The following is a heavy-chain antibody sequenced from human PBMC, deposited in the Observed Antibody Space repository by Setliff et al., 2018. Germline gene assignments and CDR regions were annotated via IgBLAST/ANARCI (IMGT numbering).Heavy chain of an antibody. D-gene: IGHD3-10*01. CDR3: TAWPENGGFGENYVDC. Sequence: GGSLRLSCAVSGLRFSDAWVGWVRQAPGKGLEWVGRIKGKTDGLTTDYAASVKGRFSISREDSKNALFLQMDSLKSEDTAVYYCTAWPENGGFGENYVDCWGQGTLFTVSS. CDR1: GLRFSDAW. CDR2: IKGKTDGLTT. J-gene: IGHJ4*02. V-gene: IGHV3-15*01.